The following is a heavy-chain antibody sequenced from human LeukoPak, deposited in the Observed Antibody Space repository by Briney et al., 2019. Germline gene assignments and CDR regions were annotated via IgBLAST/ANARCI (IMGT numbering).Heavy chain of an antibody. CDR1: GFTFSSYE. CDR2: ISGSGNNI. CDR3: ARDRRYGYYFDY. D-gene: IGHD5-18*01. V-gene: IGHV3-48*03. J-gene: IGHJ4*02. Sequence: GGSLRLSCAASGFTFSSYEMNWVRQAPGKGLEWVSYISGSGNNIRYADSVKGRFTISRDNAENSLYLQMNSLRAEDTAVYYCARDRRYGYYFDYWGQGILVTVSS.